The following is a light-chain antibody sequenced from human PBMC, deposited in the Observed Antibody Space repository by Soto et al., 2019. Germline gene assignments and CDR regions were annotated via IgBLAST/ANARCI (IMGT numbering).Light chain of an antibody. CDR3: QKWYRSPPFT. CDR1: QDISNY. CDR2: AAS. Sequence: DIQMTQSPSSLSASVGDRVTITCRASQDISNYLAWYQQRPGEVPKLLIYAASTLHSGVPSRFSGSGSGTEFHLHLSRLQPESSCTLFCQKWYRSPPFTFGPGTKVDLK. J-gene: IGKJ3*01. V-gene: IGKV1-27*01.